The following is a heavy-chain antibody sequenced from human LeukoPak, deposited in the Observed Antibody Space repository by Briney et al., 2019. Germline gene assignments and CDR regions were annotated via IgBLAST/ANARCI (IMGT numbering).Heavy chain of an antibody. J-gene: IGHJ4*02. D-gene: IGHD3-22*01. CDR3: ARSPPGGYYDSSGYYVLDY. CDR1: GGSISSYY. Sequence: SGNLSLTCPVSGGSISSYYWSWIRPLPGKGLGWIGDIYYSGSTNYNPSLKSRVTISVDTSKNQFSLKLSSVTAADTAVYYCARSPPGGYYDSSGYYVLDYWGQGTLVTVSS. CDR2: IYYSGST. V-gene: IGHV4-59*08.